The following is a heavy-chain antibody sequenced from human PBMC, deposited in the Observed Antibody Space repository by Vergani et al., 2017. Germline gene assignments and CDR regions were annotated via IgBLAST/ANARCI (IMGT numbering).Heavy chain of an antibody. CDR3: ARGDDGILTGYLY. Sequence: QVQVVQSGAEVKKSGASVKVSCKTSGYTFSNYYMHWVRQAPGQGLEWMGIINPSGGHTNYAQKFQGRVTMTRDTSTSTVYMELSSLRSEDTAIYYCARGDDGILTGYLYWGEGALVAVSA. V-gene: IGHV1-46*03. CDR2: INPSGGHT. J-gene: IGHJ4*02. CDR1: GYTFSNYY. D-gene: IGHD3-9*01.